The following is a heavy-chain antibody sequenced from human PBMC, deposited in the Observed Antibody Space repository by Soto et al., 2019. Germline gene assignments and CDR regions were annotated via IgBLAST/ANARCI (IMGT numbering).Heavy chain of an antibody. CDR1: GGSISGDY. D-gene: IGHD2-21*02. Sequence: SETLSLTCTVSGGSISGDYWSWIRQPPGKGLEWIGYMYNTGSTVYNPSFKSRVTISVDTSKNQFSLKLNSVTAADTAVYYCARDLWGYCGTDCYPLDVWGQGTTVTVSS. CDR2: MYNTGST. J-gene: IGHJ6*02. CDR3: ARDLWGYCGTDCYPLDV. V-gene: IGHV4-59*01.